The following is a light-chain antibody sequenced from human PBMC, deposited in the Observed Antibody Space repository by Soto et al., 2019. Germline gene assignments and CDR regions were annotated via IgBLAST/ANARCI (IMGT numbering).Light chain of an antibody. CDR1: QSVSSNY. CDR3: QQYGAYNSPRSS. V-gene: IGKV3-20*01. CDR2: ATS. Sequence: EIVLTQSPGTLSLSPGDRVTLSCRASQSVSSNYLAWYQQKPGQAPRLLIYATSSRATGIPARFSGSGSGTDFTLTISGLEPDDSAMYYCQQYGAYNSPRSSFGQGTRLEI. J-gene: IGKJ2*03.